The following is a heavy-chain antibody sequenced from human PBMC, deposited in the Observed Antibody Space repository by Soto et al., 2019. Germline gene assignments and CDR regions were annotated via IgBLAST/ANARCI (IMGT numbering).Heavy chain of an antibody. V-gene: IGHV3-11*01. CDR3: ARAGDSSGYYDVDAFDI. J-gene: IGHJ3*02. Sequence: PGGSLRLSCAASGFTFSDYNMNWIRQAPGKGLEWVSYISSSGGAIYNADSVKGRFTISRDNAQNSLSLQMNSLRAEDTAVYYCARAGDSSGYYDVDAFDIWGQGTMVTVSS. CDR1: GFTFSDYN. D-gene: IGHD3-22*01. CDR2: ISSSGGAI.